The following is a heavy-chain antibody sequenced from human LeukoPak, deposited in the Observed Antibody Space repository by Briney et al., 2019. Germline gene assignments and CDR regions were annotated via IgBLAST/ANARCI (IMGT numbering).Heavy chain of an antibody. CDR2: IIPILGIA. D-gene: IGHD3-3*01. CDR1: VRTLSSYT. Sequence: ASVKVSSKATVRTLSSYTISWVRQAPGQGLEWMGRIIPILGIANYAQKFQGRVTSTADKSTSTADMELSSLRSEDTAVYYCARDYYDYWSGHPNYFDYWGQGTLVTVSS. J-gene: IGHJ4*02. V-gene: IGHV1-69*04. CDR3: ARDYYDYWSGHPNYFDY.